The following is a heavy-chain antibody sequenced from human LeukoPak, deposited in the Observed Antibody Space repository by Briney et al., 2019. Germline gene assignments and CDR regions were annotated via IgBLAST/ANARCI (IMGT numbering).Heavy chain of an antibody. CDR2: IYTSGST. D-gene: IGHD3-22*01. V-gene: IGHV4-61*02. J-gene: IGHJ4*02. Sequence: SQTLSLTCTVSGGSISSGSYYWSWIRQPAGKGLEWIGRIYTSGSTNYNPSLKSRVTISVDTSKNQFSLKLSSVTAADTAVYYCARGKDYYDSSGYSPSYDYWAREPWSPSPQ. CDR1: GGSISSGSYY. CDR3: ARGKDYYDSSGYSPSYDY.